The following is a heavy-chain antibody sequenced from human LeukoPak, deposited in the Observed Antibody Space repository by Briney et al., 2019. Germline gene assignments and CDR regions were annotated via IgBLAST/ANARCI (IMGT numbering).Heavy chain of an antibody. Sequence: GGSLRLSCAASGFTFSSYSMNWVRQAPGKGLEWVSSISSSSSYIYYADSVKGRFTISRDNAKNSLYLQMNSLRAEDTAVYYCARDRVYDSSSDAFDIWGQGTMVTVSS. CDR1: GFTFSSYS. D-gene: IGHD3-22*01. V-gene: IGHV3-21*01. J-gene: IGHJ3*02. CDR3: ARDRVYDSSSDAFDI. CDR2: ISSSSSYI.